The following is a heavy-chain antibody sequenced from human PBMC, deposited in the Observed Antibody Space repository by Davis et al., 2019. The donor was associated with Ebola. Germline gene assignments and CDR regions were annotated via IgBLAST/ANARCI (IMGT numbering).Heavy chain of an antibody. Sequence: PGGSLRLSCAASGFTFSSYSMNWVRQAPGKGLEWVGRIRSKANSYATAYAASVKGRFTISRDDSKNTAYLQMNSLKTEDTAVYYCTRGYAGGFDYWGQGTLVTVSS. V-gene: IGHV3-73*01. J-gene: IGHJ4*02. D-gene: IGHD2-8*01. CDR1: GFTFSSYS. CDR3: TRGYAGGFDY. CDR2: IRSKANSYAT.